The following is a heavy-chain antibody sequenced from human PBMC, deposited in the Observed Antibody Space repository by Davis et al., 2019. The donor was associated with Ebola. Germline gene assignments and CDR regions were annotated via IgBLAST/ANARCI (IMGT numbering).Heavy chain of an antibody. CDR1: GFNFREFT. V-gene: IGHV3-69-1*02. Sequence: PGGSLRLSCAASGFNFREFTMYWVRQAPGKGLEWVSSITASGDIHYADSIKGRFTIARDNQEKSMSLQIDRLRGDDTAHYYCVRPPTSVSPGGWGRGTLVTVSS. CDR2: ITASGDI. CDR3: VRPPTSVSPGG. J-gene: IGHJ4*02. D-gene: IGHD4-17*01.